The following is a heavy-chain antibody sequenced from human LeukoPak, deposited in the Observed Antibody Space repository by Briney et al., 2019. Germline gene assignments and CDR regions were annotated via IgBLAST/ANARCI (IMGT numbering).Heavy chain of an antibody. CDR1: GYTFTSYA. CDR2: INTNTGNP. D-gene: IGHD6-13*01. V-gene: IGHV7-4-1*02. CDR3: AGAPTFRSSWYHAGFFGYYFDY. J-gene: IGHJ4*02. Sequence: ASVKVSCKASGYTFTSYAMNWVRQAPGQGLEWMGWINTNTGNPTYAQGFTGRFVFSLDTSVSTAYLQISSLKAEDTAVYYCAGAPTFRSSWYHAGFFGYYFDYXGQGXLVTV.